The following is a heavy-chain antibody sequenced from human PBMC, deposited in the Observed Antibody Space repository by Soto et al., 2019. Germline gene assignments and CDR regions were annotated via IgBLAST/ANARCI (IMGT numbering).Heavy chain of an antibody. J-gene: IGHJ4*02. CDR2: IYPSGMP. V-gene: IGHV4-30-2*01. Sequence: SETLSLTCTVSGGSISNAAYSWSWIRQPPGKGLEWIGYIYPSGMPFYNPSLRSRVAISIDRSNDQFSLNLKSVTAADTAVYYCARERGGYGLFDSWGQGTLVTVSS. CDR3: ARERGGYGLFDS. D-gene: IGHD5-18*01. CDR1: GGSISNAAYS.